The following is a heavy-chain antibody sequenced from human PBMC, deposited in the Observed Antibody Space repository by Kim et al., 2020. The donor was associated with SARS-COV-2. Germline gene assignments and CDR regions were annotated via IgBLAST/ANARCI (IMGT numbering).Heavy chain of an antibody. CDR3: VRDRMGGAFDM. CDR1: GFTFSAYD. D-gene: IGHD3-16*01. J-gene: IGHJ3*02. CDR2: ITKRSTTI. V-gene: IGHV3-48*02. Sequence: GGSLRLSCATSGFTFSAYDMNWVRQAPGKGLEWLSFITKRSTTIYYADSVEGRFTIPRDHAKNSLFLQVNSLRDEDKALDYCVRDRMGGAFDMYGQGTMV.